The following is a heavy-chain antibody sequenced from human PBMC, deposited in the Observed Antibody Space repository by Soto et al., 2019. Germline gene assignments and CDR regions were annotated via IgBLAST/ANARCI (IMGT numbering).Heavy chain of an antibody. CDR2: ISWNSGSI. D-gene: IGHD6-19*01. V-gene: IGHV3-9*01. CDR3: AKVFANKQWLECLFDY. Sequence: EVQLVESGGGLVQPGRSLRLSCAASGFTFDAYAMHWVLQAPGKDLELGSGISWNSGSIGYADSVKGRFTISRDNAKNSLYLQMNSLRAEATALYSCAKVFANKQWLECLFDYWGQRTLVTVSS. CDR1: GFTFDAYA. J-gene: IGHJ4*02.